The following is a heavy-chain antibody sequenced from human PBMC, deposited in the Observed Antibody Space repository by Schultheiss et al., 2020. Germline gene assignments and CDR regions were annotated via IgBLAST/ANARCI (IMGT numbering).Heavy chain of an antibody. J-gene: IGHJ4*02. CDR1: GFSLSNARMG. CDR2: IFSNDEK. D-gene: IGHD1-26*01. V-gene: IGHV2-26*01. Sequence: SGPTLVKPTETLTLTCTVSGFSLSNARMGVSWIRQPPGKALEWLAHIFSNDEKSYSTSLKSRLTISKDTSKSQVVLTMTNMDPVDTARYYCARTFRGSGSYYVDYWGEGTLGTVAA. CDR3: ARTFRGSGSYYVDY.